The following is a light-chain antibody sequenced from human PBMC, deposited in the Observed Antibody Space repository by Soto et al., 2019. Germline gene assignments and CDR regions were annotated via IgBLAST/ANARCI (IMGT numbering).Light chain of an antibody. CDR1: RSDVGGYNY. CDR2: EVS. CDR3: SSYTSNSPYV. V-gene: IGLV2-14*01. J-gene: IGLJ1*01. Sequence: QSVLTQPPSASGTPGQRVTISCTGTRSDVGGYNYVSWYQQLPGKAPKLMIYEVSKRPSGVSNRFSGSKSGNTASLTISGLQAEDEADYYCSSYTSNSPYVFGTGTKLTVL.